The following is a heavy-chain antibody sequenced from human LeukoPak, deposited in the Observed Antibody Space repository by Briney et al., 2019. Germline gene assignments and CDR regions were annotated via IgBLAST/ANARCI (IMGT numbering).Heavy chain of an antibody. V-gene: IGHV3-30*04. J-gene: IGHJ4*01. CDR2: ISNDGNEK. CDR1: GFTFSAYV. CDR3: VRDGGYTGGWTYGAGDY. Sequence: PGRSLRLSCEASGFTFSAYVMHWVRQAPGKGLECVAVISNDGNEKYYADSVKDRFSISRDNSKNTLYLQMSSLRTEDTAVYYCVRDGGYTGGWTYGAGDYWGQGTLVTASS. D-gene: IGHD2-8*02.